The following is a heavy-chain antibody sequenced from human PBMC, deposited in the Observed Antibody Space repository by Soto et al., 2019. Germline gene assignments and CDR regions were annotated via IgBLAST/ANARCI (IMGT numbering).Heavy chain of an antibody. D-gene: IGHD6-13*01. V-gene: IGHV1-18*01. J-gene: IGHJ3*02. CDR2: ISAYNGNT. CDR1: GGTFSSYA. CDR3: ARQYESAAAGTDAFDI. Sequence: GASVKVSCKASGGTFSSYAISWVRQAPEQGLEWMGWISAYNGNTNYAQKLQGRVTMTTDTSTSTAYMELRSLRSDDTAVYYCARQYESAAAGTDAFDIWGQGTMVTVSS.